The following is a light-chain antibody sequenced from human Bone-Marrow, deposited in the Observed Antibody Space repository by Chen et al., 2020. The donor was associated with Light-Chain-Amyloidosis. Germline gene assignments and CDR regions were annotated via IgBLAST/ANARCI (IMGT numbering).Light chain of an antibody. CDR3: QSADSSGTDEVI. Sequence: SYELTQPPSVSVSPGQTARLTCSGDDLPTKYAYWYQQKPGQAPELVIHRDTERPSGISGRFSVSSSGTTATLTISGVQAEDEADYHCQSADSSGTDEVIFGGGTKLTVL. CDR1: DLPTKY. V-gene: IGLV3-25*03. CDR2: RDT. J-gene: IGLJ2*01.